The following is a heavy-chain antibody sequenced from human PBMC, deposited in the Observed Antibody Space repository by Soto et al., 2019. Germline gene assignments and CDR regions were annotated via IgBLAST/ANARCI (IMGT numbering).Heavy chain of an antibody. Sequence: GGSLRLSCAASGFTFSSYSMNWVRQAPGKGLEWVSSISSSSSYIYYADSVKGRFTISRDNAKNSLYLQMNSLRAEDTAVYYCASGPPGSYLATFDYWGQGTLVTVSS. D-gene: IGHD1-26*01. J-gene: IGHJ4*02. V-gene: IGHV3-21*01. CDR2: ISSSSSYI. CDR3: ASGPPGSYLATFDY. CDR1: GFTFSSYS.